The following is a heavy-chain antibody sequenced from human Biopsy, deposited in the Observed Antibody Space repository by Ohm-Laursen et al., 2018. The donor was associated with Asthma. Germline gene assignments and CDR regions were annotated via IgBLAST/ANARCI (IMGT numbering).Heavy chain of an antibody. Sequence: TLSLTCTVSYGSITGGGYYLTWIRQHPGKGLEWIGFIYYSGSTYYNPSLKSRVSISIDTSKNQFSLKLSSVTAADTAVYYCARAQDYYDSRGYYRSFDYWGQGTLVTVSS. CDR3: ARAQDYYDSRGYYRSFDY. CDR2: IYYSGST. J-gene: IGHJ4*02. V-gene: IGHV4-31*03. CDR1: YGSITGGGYY. D-gene: IGHD3-22*01.